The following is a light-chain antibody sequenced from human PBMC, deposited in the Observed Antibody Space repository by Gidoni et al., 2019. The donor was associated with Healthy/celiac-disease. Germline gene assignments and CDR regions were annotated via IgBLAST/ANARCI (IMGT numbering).Light chain of an antibody. CDR1: SSDVGGYNY. CDR3: SSYTSSSRGV. V-gene: IGLV2-14*01. J-gene: IGLJ2*01. CDR2: EVS. Sequence: QPALTQPAPVSGSPGQSLTIPCTGTSSDVGGYNYVSWYQQHPGKAPKLMIYEVSNRPSGVSNRFSGSKSGNTASLTISGLQAEDEADYYCSSYTSSSRGVFGGGTKLTVL.